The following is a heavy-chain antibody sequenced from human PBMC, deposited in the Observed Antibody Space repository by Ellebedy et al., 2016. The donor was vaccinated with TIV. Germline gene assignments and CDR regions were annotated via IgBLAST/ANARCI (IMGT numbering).Heavy chain of an antibody. CDR1: GGSISRSSYY. V-gene: IGHV4-39*01. Sequence: MPSETLSLTCTVSGGSISRSSYYWGWIRQPPGKGLEWIARIYYSGSTYYNPSLKSRLTISVDTSKNQFSLKLTSVTAADTAVYYCARRSSRNVMDVWGQGTTVTVSS. CDR2: IYYSGST. D-gene: IGHD6-13*01. J-gene: IGHJ6*02. CDR3: ARRSSRNVMDV.